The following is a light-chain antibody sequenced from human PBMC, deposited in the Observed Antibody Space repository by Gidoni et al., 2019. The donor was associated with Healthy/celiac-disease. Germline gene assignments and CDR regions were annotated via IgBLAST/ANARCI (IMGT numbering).Light chain of an antibody. CDR2: AAS. Sequence: IQTTQAPSSLSVSIGDRVTITSRASQSISSDLNWYQQKPGKAPKLVIYAASSLQSGVPSRFSGSGSGTDFTLTISSLQPEDFATYYCQQSYSTPRTFGGGTKVEIK. CDR3: QQSYSTPRT. J-gene: IGKJ4*01. V-gene: IGKV1-39*01. CDR1: QSISSD.